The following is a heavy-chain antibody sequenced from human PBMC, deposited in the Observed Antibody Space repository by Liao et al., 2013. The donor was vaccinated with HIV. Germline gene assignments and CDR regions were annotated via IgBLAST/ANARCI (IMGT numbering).Heavy chain of an antibody. Sequence: QVQLQQWGAGLLKPSETLSLTCAVYGGSFSGYSWTWIRQPPGKGLEWIGEINHSGSTNYNPSLKSRVTISVDTSKNQFSLKLSSVTAADTAVYYCARDAYFDWDNWFDPWGQGTLVTVSS. D-gene: IGHD3-9*01. J-gene: IGHJ5*02. CDR3: ARDAYFDWDNWFDP. CDR2: INHSGST. CDR1: GGSFSGYS. V-gene: IGHV4-34*01.